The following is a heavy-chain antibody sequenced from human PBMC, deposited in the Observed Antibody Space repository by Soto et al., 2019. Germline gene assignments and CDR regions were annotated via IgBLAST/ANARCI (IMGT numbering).Heavy chain of an antibody. CDR1: GFTFTRSA. J-gene: IGHJ3*02. CDR2: IVVGSGNT. D-gene: IGHD3-22*01. V-gene: IGHV1-58*01. Sequence: SVKVYCKAGGFTFTRSALQLGRQDSGQRLEWIGWIVVGSGNTNYAQKFQERVTITRDMSTSTAYMELSRLRSEDTAVYYCAADRYYYDSSGYSDAFDIWGQGTMVTVSS. CDR3: AADRYYYDSSGYSDAFDI.